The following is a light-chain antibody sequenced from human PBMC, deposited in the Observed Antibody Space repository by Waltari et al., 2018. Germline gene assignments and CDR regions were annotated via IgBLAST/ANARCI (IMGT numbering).Light chain of an antibody. Sequence: DIQMTQSPSSLSASVGDRVTATCRASQGISKELSWYQQKPGKAPTLLIYAAPSLQTGVSSRFSGSGSGTDFTLTISSLQPEDVATYYCQQDYTTPFTFGPGTELDIK. J-gene: IGKJ3*01. CDR1: QGISKE. V-gene: IGKV1-27*01. CDR2: AAP. CDR3: QQDYTTPFT.